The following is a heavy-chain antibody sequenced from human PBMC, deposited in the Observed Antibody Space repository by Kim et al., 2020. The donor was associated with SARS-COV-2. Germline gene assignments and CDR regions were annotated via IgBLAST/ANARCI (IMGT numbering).Heavy chain of an antibody. V-gene: IGHV3-30*04. CDR2: ISYDGSNK. D-gene: IGHD7-27*01. J-gene: IGHJ4*02. CDR3: ARATVIVSDVGNDY. Sequence: GGSLRLSCAASGFTFSSYAMHWVRQAPGKGLEWVALISYDGSNKYYADSVKGRVTISRDNSKNTLYLQMNSLRAEDTAVYYCARATVIVSDVGNDYWGQGTRVTVSS. CDR1: GFTFSSYA.